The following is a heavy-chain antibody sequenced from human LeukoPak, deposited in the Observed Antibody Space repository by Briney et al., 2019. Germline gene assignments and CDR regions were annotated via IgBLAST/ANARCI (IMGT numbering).Heavy chain of an antibody. CDR1: GGSFCGYY. V-gene: IGHV4-34*01. CDR3: ARRPQMYSSSWVDY. J-gene: IGHJ4*02. Sequence: SETLFLTFAVYGGSFCGYYGSWIRQPPGKGLEWIGEINHSGSTNYHPSLKSRVTISVDTSKNQFSLKLSSVTAADTAVYYCARRPQMYSSSWVDYWGQGTLVTVSS. D-gene: IGHD6-13*01. CDR2: INHSGST.